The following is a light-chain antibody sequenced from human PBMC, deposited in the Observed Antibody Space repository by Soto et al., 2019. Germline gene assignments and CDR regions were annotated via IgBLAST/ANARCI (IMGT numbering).Light chain of an antibody. V-gene: IGKV3-11*01. J-gene: IGKJ1*01. Sequence: EIVLTQSPATLSLSPGERATLSCRASQSVSSYLAWYQQKPGQAPRLLIYDASNRATGIPARFSGSGSGTDFTLTISRLEPADFAVYYCQQRINWPPTWTFGQGTKVEIK. CDR2: DAS. CDR3: QQRINWPPTWT. CDR1: QSVSSY.